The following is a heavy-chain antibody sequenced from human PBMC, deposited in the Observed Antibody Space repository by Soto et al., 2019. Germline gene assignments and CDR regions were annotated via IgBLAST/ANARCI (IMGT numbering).Heavy chain of an antibody. CDR2: IYYIGRT. Sequence: QMQLQESGPGLVKPSQTLSLTCTVSGGSIRSGGHYWTWIRQLPGQVLEWIGYIYYIGRTYYSPSLQSRLTISVDTSQNQFSLRLTSVTAADTAVYYCVVGLEDVVGGQLDYWGQGALVTVSS. J-gene: IGHJ4*02. CDR1: GGSIRSGGHY. CDR3: VVGLEDVVGGQLDY. V-gene: IGHV4-31*03. D-gene: IGHD2-15*01.